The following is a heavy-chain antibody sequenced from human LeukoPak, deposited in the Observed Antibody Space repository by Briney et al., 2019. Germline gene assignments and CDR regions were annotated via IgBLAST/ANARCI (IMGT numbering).Heavy chain of an antibody. CDR2: IYSGGST. J-gene: IGHJ6*04. CDR1: GFTVSSNY. V-gene: IGHV3-53*01. Sequence: GGSLRLSCAASGFTVSSNYMSWVRQAPGKGLEWVSVIYSGGSTYYADSVKGRFTISRDNSKNTLYLQMNSLRAEDTAVYYCARKGGYYYYGMDVWAKGTTVTVSS. D-gene: IGHD2-15*01. CDR3: ARKGGYYYYGMDV.